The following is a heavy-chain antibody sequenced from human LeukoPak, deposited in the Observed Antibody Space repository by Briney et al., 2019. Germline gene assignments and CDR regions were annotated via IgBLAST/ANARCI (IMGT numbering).Heavy chain of an antibody. J-gene: IGHJ4*02. D-gene: IGHD3-22*01. V-gene: IGHV1-8*03. CDR3: ARDQRHYDSSGYSPFDY. CDR1: GYTFTSYD. CDR2: MNPNSGNT. Sequence: ASVKVSCKASGYTFTSYDINWVRQATGQGLEWMGWMNPNSGNTGYAQKFQGRVTITRNTSISTAYMELSSLRSEDTAVYYCARDQRHYDSSGYSPFDYWGQGTLVTVSS.